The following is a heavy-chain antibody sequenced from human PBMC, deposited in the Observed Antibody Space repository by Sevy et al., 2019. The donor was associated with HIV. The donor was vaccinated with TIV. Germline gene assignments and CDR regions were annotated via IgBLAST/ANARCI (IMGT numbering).Heavy chain of an antibody. CDR3: AKPYRIAVAGAYYYSGMDV. CDR1: GFTFDDYA. Sequence: GGSLRLSCAVSGFTFDDYAMHWVRQAPGKGLEWVSLISWDGGSTYYADSVKGRFTISRDNSKHSLYLQMNSLRAEDTALYYCAKPYRIAVAGAYYYSGMDVWGQGTTVTVSS. CDR2: ISWDGGST. D-gene: IGHD6-13*01. V-gene: IGHV3-43D*03. J-gene: IGHJ6*02.